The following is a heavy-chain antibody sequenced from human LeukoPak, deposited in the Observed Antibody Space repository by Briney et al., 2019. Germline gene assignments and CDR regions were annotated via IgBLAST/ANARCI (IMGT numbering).Heavy chain of an antibody. V-gene: IGHV1-69*01. J-gene: IGHJ4*02. CDR1: GGTFSSYA. D-gene: IGHD4/OR15-4a*01. CDR3: ANSFPGAHIDY. Sequence: GASVKVSCKASGGTFSSYAISWVRQAPGQGLEWMGGIIPIFGTANYAQKFQGRVTITADESTSTAYMELSSLRSEDTAVYYCANSFPGAHIDYWGQGTLVTVSS. CDR2: IIPIFGTA.